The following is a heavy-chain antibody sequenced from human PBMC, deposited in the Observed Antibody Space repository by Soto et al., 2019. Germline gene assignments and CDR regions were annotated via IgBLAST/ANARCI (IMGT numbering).Heavy chain of an antibody. Sequence: GSLRLSCAASGFTFSSYSMNWVRQAPGKGLEWVSYISSSSSTIYYADSVKGRFTISRDNAKNSLYLQMNSLRAEDTAVYYCARNEYYDFWSGHKDAFDIWGQGTMVTVSS. J-gene: IGHJ3*02. D-gene: IGHD3-3*01. V-gene: IGHV3-48*01. CDR3: ARNEYYDFWSGHKDAFDI. CDR2: ISSSSSTI. CDR1: GFTFSSYS.